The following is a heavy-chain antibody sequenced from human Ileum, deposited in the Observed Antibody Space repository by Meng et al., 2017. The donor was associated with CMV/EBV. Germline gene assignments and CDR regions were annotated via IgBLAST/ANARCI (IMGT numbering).Heavy chain of an antibody. D-gene: IGHD1-26*01. CDR2: IYPGASDT. Sequence: GESMKISCKGSGYRFTSYWIGWVRQMPGKGLAWMGIIYPGASDTRYSQSFQGQVTISADKSISTAYLQWSSLKASDTAMYYCARVVGATIDYWGQGTLVTVSS. V-gene: IGHV5-51*03. CDR1: GYRFTSYW. CDR3: ARVVGATIDY. J-gene: IGHJ4*02.